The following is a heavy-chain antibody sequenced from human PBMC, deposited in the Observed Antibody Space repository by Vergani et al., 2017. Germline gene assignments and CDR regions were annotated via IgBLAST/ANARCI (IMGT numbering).Heavy chain of an antibody. D-gene: IGHD4-17*01. Sequence: QVQLQQWGAGLLKPSETLSLTCAVYGGSFSGYYWSWIRQPPGKGLEWIGEINHSGSTNYNPSLKSRVTISVDTSKNQFSLKLSSVTAADTAVYYCARLMTTRDYYYYGMDVWGQGTTVTVSS. V-gene: IGHV4-34*01. CDR3: ARLMTTRDYYYYGMDV. CDR2: INHSGST. J-gene: IGHJ6*02. CDR1: GGSFSGYY.